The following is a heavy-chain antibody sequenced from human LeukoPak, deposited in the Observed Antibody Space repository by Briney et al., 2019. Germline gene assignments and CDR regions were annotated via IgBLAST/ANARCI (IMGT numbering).Heavy chain of an antibody. V-gene: IGHV4-30-2*01. D-gene: IGHD3-22*01. CDR3: ARGTYYYSAGSAFAI. CDR2: IYHTGST. CDR1: GGSISSGGYS. Sequence: SETLSLTCAVPGGSISSGGYSWSWIRQPPGKGLEWIGYIYHTGSTYYNPSLKSRVTISGDRSKLQFSLNLNSVTAADTAVYFCARGTYYYSAGSAFAIWGQGTMVTVSS. J-gene: IGHJ3*02.